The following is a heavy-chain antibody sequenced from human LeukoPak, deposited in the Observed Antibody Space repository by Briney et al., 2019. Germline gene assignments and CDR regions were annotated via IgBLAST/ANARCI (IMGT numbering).Heavy chain of an antibody. CDR3: ARESYSSSWYDYYYGMDV. CDR2: IYDSGST. CDR1: GGAIRSSYYY. D-gene: IGHD6-13*01. V-gene: IGHV4-39*02. Sequence: HSETLSLTCTVTGGAIRSSYYYRGWIRQPPGKGLEWIGSIYDSGSTYYNPSLKSRVTISVDTSKNQFSLKLNSVTAADTAVYYCARESYSSSWYDYYYGMDVWGQGTTVTVSS. J-gene: IGHJ6*02.